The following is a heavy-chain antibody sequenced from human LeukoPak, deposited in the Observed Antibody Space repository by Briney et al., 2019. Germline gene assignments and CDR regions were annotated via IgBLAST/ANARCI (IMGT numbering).Heavy chain of an antibody. Sequence: PSETLYLTCTVSGGSISSSSYYWGWIRQPPGRGVEWIGSVYYSGSTYYNPSLKSRVTISVDTSKNQFSLKLSSVTAAGTAVYYSARHAEDSSSWYSYVGYLDYWGQGTLVTVSS. J-gene: IGHJ4*02. V-gene: IGHV4-39*01. CDR1: GGSISSSSYY. D-gene: IGHD6-13*01. CDR2: VYYSGST. CDR3: ARHAEDSSSWYSYVGYLDY.